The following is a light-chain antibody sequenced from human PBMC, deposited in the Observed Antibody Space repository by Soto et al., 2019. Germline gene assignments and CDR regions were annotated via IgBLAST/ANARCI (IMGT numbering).Light chain of an antibody. CDR2: GNT. CDR1: SSNIGAHYA. Sequence: QSALTQPPSVSGAPGQMITISCAGSSSNIGAHYAVHWYQQLPGIAPKLLIYGNTNRPSGVPDRFSAFKSGTSASLAITGLQAEDEADYYCQSYDSSLSGPVFGGGTQLTVL. CDR3: QSYDSSLSGPV. J-gene: IGLJ2*01. V-gene: IGLV1-40*01.